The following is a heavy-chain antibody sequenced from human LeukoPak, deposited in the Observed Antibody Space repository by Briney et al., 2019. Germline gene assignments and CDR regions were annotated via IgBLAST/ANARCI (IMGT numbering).Heavy chain of an antibody. CDR1: GYTITSYA. CDR2: INAGNGNT. D-gene: IGHD3-22*01. J-gene: IGHJ4*02. V-gene: IGHV1-3*01. CDR3: ARAPYYYDSSGYYS. Sequence: ASVKVSCKASGYTITSYAMHWVRQAPGQRLEWMGWINAGNGNTKYSQKFQGRVTITRDTSASTAYMELSSLRSEDTAVYYCARAPYYYDSSGYYSWGQGTLVTVSS.